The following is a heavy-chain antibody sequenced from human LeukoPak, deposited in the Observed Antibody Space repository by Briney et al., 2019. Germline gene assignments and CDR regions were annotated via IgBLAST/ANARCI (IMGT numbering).Heavy chain of an antibody. CDR3: ARGTVNNDY. J-gene: IGHJ4*02. Sequence: ASVKVSCKASGYTFSGYYMHWVRQAPGQGLEWMGWINPKSGGTNEAQKFHDRVTMTRDTSIRTAYMEVSRLRSDDTAVYYCARGTVNNDYWGQGTLVTVSS. V-gene: IGHV1-2*02. D-gene: IGHD4-17*01. CDR1: GYTFSGYY. CDR2: INPKSGGT.